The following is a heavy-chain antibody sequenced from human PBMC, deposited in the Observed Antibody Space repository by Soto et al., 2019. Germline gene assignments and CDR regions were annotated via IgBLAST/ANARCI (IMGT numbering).Heavy chain of an antibody. V-gene: IGHV3-30-3*01. CDR1: GFTFSSYA. Sequence: GGSLRLSCAASGFTFSSYAMHWVRQAPGKGLEWVAVISYDGSNKYYADSVKGRFTISRDNSKNTLYLQMNSLRAEDTAVYYCARDLCYWCEGYYYYGMDVWGQGTTVTVSS. D-gene: IGHD3-10*01. J-gene: IGHJ6*02. CDR3: ARDLCYWCEGYYYYGMDV. CDR2: ISYDGSNK.